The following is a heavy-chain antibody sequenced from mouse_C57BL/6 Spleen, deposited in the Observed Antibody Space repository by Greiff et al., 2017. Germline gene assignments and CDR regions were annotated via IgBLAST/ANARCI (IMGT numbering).Heavy chain of an antibody. CDR3: ARQRGFPEAMDY. CDR2: ISSGGSYT. CDR1: GFTFSSYG. V-gene: IGHV5-6*01. Sequence: EVQLVESGGDLVKPGGSLKLSCAASGFTFSSYGMSWVRQTPDKRLEWVATISSGGSYTYYPDSVKGRFTISRDNAKNTLYLQMSSLKSEDTAMYYCARQRGFPEAMDYWGQGTSVTVSS. J-gene: IGHJ4*01.